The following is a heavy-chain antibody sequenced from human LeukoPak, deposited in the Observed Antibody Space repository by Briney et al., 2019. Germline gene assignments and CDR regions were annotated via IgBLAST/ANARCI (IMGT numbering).Heavy chain of an antibody. D-gene: IGHD2-15*01. Sequence: PGGSLRLSCAASGFTFSSYAMSWVRQAPGKGLEWVSAISGSGGSTYYADSVKGRFTISRDNSKNTLYLQMNSLRAEDTAVYYCAKERGGGIVVVVAATRGAFDIWGQGTMVTVSS. J-gene: IGHJ3*02. CDR2: ISGSGGST. V-gene: IGHV3-23*01. CDR1: GFTFSSYA. CDR3: AKERGGGIVVVVAATRGAFDI.